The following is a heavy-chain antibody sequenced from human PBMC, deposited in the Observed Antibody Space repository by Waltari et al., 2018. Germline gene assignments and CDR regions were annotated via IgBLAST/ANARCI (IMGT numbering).Heavy chain of an antibody. CDR3: ARDRGRGLYLDT. Sequence: HLQESGPGLVTPSGTLSLICAVSGHSMSPSHWWSWVRQPPGKGLEWIGQVHGSGKTNYNPSFASRVTVSLDTSTYHIALKVTSATAADTALYYCARDRGRGLYLDTWGRGILVTVSP. D-gene: IGHD2-15*01. V-gene: IGHV4-4*02. CDR2: VHGSGKT. CDR1: GHSMSPSHW. J-gene: IGHJ4*02.